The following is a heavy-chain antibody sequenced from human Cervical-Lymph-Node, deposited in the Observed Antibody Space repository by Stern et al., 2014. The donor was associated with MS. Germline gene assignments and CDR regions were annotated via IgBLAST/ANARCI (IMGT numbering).Heavy chain of an antibody. CDR1: GYTFGSYG. Sequence: QVQLVQSGGEMKKPGASVTVSCKASGYTFGSYGVTWVRQVPGQGLEWMGWISAYSGNTNFAQKFQGRLTMTTDTSAKTAYMDLRSLRSDDTAVYYCAREVGGYFDYWGQGTLVTVSS. D-gene: IGHD3-16*01. V-gene: IGHV1-18*01. CDR3: AREVGGYFDY. CDR2: ISAYSGNT. J-gene: IGHJ4*02.